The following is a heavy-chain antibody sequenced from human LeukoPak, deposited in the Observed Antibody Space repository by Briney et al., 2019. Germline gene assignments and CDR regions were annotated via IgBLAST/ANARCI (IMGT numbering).Heavy chain of an antibody. CDR3: ARGKEYSSSWYGY. Sequence: PGGSLRLSCAASGFTFSSYWMHWVRQAPGKGLEWVSSISSSSSYIYYADSVKGRFTISRDNAKNSLYLQMNSLRAEDTAVYYCARGKEYSSSWYGYWGQGTLVTVSS. V-gene: IGHV3-21*01. CDR2: ISSSSSYI. D-gene: IGHD6-13*01. CDR1: GFTFSSYW. J-gene: IGHJ4*02.